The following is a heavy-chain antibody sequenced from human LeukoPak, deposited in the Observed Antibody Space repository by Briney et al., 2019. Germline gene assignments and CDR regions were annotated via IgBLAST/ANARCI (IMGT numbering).Heavy chain of an antibody. CDR1: GGSFSGYY. D-gene: IGHD6-6*01. J-gene: IGHJ4*02. CDR2: INHSGST. CDR3: ARVCLPYSSSYYYFDY. V-gene: IGHV4-34*01. Sequence: SETLSLTCAVYGGSFSGYYWSWIRQPPGKGLEWIGEINHSGSTNYNPSLKSRVTISVDTSKNQFSLKLSSVTAADTAVYYCARVCLPYSSSYYYFDYWGQGTLVTVSS.